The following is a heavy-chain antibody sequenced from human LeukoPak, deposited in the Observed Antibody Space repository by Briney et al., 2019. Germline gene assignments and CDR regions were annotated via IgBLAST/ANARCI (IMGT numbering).Heavy chain of an antibody. Sequence: SETLSLTCAVYGGSLGGYYWSWIRQPPGKGLEWIGEINHSGSTNYNPSLKSRVTISVDTSKNQFSLKLSSVTAADTAVYYCARASWSPVNWFDPWGQGTLVTVSS. J-gene: IGHJ5*02. CDR1: GGSLGGYY. D-gene: IGHD1-26*01. V-gene: IGHV4-34*01. CDR3: ARASWSPVNWFDP. CDR2: INHSGST.